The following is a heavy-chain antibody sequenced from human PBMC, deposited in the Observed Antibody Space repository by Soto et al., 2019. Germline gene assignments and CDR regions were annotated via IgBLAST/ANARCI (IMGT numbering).Heavy chain of an antibody. J-gene: IGHJ4*02. CDR1: GFTFDDYA. Sequence: EVQLVESGGGLVQPGRSLRLSCAASGFTFDDYAMHWVRQAPGKGLEWVSGISWNSGSIGYADSVKGRFTISRDNAKNSLYLQMNSLRAEDTALYYCAKDSRSSGYSFDYWGQGNLVTVSS. CDR2: ISWNSGSI. CDR3: AKDSRSSGYSFDY. D-gene: IGHD3-22*01. V-gene: IGHV3-9*01.